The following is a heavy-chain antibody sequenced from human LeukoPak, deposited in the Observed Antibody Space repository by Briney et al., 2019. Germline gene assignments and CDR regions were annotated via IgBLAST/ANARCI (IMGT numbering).Heavy chain of an antibody. CDR1: GYTLSNSG. D-gene: IGHD1-26*01. CDR2: ISAYNGNT. V-gene: IGHV1-18*01. J-gene: IGHJ4*02. CDR3: ASGVRWDFDY. Sequence: ASVKVSCKATGYTLSNSGITWVRQAPGQGLEWMGWISAYNGNTNYAQKFQGRVTMTTDTSTSTAYMKVTRLRSDDTAVYYCASGVRWDFDYWGQGTLVTVSS.